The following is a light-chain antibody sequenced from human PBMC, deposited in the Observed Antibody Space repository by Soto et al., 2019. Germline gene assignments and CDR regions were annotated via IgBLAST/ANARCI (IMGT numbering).Light chain of an antibody. CDR3: CSSAGSTTSPV. CDR1: SSDVGSKNL. J-gene: IGLJ1*01. CDR2: EGS. V-gene: IGLV2-23*01. Sequence: QSALTQPASVSGSPVQSITISCTGTSSDVGSKNLVSWYQQHPGEAPKLMIYEGSKRPSGVSNRFSGSKSGNTASLGISGLQAEDEADYICCSSAGSTTSPVLGPGTRV.